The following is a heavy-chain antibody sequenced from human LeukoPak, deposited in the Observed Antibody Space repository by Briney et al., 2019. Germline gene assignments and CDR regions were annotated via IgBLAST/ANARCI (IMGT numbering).Heavy chain of an antibody. CDR3: ARVECSSTPRYDDY. J-gene: IGHJ4*02. V-gene: IGHV1-18*01. Sequence: GASVNVSCKTSGYTFMSYAISGVRQAPGQGLERMGCINVYNCYTNYARNFQGRVTMPTEKSKRTAYMEVRSLSSDATAVYYCARVECSSTPRYDDYWGQGTLVIVSS. D-gene: IGHD2-2*01. CDR2: INVYNCYT. CDR1: GYTFMSYA.